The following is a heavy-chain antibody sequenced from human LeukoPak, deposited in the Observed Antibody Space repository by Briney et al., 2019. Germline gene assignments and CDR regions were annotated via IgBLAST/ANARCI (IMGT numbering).Heavy chain of an antibody. CDR1: GGSFSGYY. CDR3: ARAGFALAPHRGTPFDY. J-gene: IGHJ4*02. V-gene: IGHV4-34*01. D-gene: IGHD6-6*01. Sequence: SETLSLTCAVYGGSFSGYYWSWIRQPPGKGLEWIGEINHSGSTNYNPSLKSRVTISVNTSKNQFSLKLTSVTAADTAVYYCARAGFALAPHRGTPFDYWGQGTLVTVSS. CDR2: INHSGST.